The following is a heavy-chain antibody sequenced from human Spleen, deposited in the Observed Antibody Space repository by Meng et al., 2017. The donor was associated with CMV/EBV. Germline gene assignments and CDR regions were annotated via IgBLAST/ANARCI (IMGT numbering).Heavy chain of an antibody. CDR3: ARDLGYSSGWALFFFDY. V-gene: IGHV1-2*04. CDR2: INPNSGGT. J-gene: IGHJ4*02. CDR1: GYTFTGYY. Sequence: VQLVQSGPEVKKLGASVKVSCKASGYTFTGYYMHWVRQAPGQGLEWMGWINPNSGGTNYAQKFQGWVTMTRDTSISTAYMELSRLRSDDTAVYYCARDLGYSSGWALFFFDYWGQGTLVTVSS. D-gene: IGHD6-19*01.